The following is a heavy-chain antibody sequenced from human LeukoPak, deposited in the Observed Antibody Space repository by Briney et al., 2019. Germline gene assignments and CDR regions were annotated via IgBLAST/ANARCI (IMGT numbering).Heavy chain of an antibody. CDR2: IYYSGST. CDR3: ARGPTRDDVFDI. CDR1: GGSISSSSYY. V-gene: IGHV4-39*01. Sequence: SETLSLTCTVSGGSISSSSYYWGWIRQPPGKGLEWIGSIYYSGSTYYNPSLKSRVTISVDTSKNQFSLKLSSVTAADTAVYYCARGPTRDDVFDIWGQGTMVTVSS. J-gene: IGHJ3*02.